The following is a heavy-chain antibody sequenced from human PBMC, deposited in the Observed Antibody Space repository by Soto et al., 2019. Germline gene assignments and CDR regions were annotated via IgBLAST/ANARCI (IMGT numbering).Heavy chain of an antibody. CDR3: AKDLFPDIVTGSPLEF. Sequence: GGSLRLSCAASGFTFDDYAMHWVRQAPGKGLEWVSGLSGSGDSTYYADSVKGRFTISRDNSKNILHLQMNNLRGEDTAVYYCAKDLFPDIVTGSPLEFWGPGTLVTVSS. V-gene: IGHV3-23*01. CDR2: LSGSGDST. CDR1: GFTFDDYA. D-gene: IGHD3-9*01. J-gene: IGHJ4*02.